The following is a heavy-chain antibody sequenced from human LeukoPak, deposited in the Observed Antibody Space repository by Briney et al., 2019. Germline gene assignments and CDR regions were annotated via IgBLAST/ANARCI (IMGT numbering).Heavy chain of an antibody. Sequence: GSLRLSCAASGFTFSSYAMSWVRQAPGKVVEWVSYISSISITIYSPDSVKGGFTISGDNAKNSLYLQMSSLRAEDTAVYYCARDFWSGYTGYYYGMDVWGQGTTVTVSS. CDR3: ARDFWSGYTGYYYGMDV. D-gene: IGHD3-3*01. CDR1: GFTFSSYA. J-gene: IGHJ6*02. CDR2: ISSISITI. V-gene: IGHV3-48*01.